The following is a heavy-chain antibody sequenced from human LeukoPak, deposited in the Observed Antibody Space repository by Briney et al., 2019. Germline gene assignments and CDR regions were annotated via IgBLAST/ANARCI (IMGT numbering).Heavy chain of an antibody. J-gene: IGHJ4*02. V-gene: IGHV3-30*02. D-gene: IGHD2-2*01. CDR3: AKVRYTVVVPAASGDIDY. CDR1: GFTFSSYG. Sequence: GGSLRLSCAASGFTFSSYGMHWVRQAPGKGLEWVAFIRYDGSNKYYADSVKGRFTISRDNSKNTLYLQMNSLRAEDTAVYYCAKVRYTVVVPAASGDIDYWGQGTLVTVSS. CDR2: IRYDGSNK.